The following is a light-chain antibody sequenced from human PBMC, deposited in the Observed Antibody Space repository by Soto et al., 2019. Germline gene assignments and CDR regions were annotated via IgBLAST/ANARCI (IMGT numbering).Light chain of an antibody. CDR1: SSDVGGYNF. J-gene: IGLJ2*01. V-gene: IGLV2-8*01. Sequence: QSALTQPPSASGSPGQSVTISCTGTSSDVGGYNFVSWYQQHPGKAPKLMIYEVSERPSGVPDRFSGSKSGNTASLTASGLQAEDEADYYCSSYAGSNIVVFGGGTQLTVL. CDR2: EVS. CDR3: SSYAGSNIVV.